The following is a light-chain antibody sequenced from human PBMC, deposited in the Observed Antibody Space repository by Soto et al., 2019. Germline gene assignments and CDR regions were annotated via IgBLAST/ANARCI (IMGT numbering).Light chain of an antibody. Sequence: QSVLTQSPSASGTPGQRITISCSGSSSNIGDNPVNWYQQLPGAAPKLLIYINDQRPSGVPDRFSGSKSGTSASLAISGLQPEDEADYYCAAWDDSLNALFGTGTKVTV. CDR2: IND. V-gene: IGLV1-44*01. CDR3: AAWDDSLNAL. CDR1: SSNIGDNP. J-gene: IGLJ1*01.